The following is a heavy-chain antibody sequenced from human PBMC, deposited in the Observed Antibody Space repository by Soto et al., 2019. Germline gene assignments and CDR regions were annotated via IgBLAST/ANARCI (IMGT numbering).Heavy chain of an antibody. V-gene: IGHV3-33*01. CDR2: IWYDGSNK. CDR3: ARGLGGVSYYFDY. J-gene: IGHJ4*02. Sequence: QVQLVESGGGVVQPGRSLRLSCAVSGFTFSNYGMHWVRQAPGKGLEWVAVIWYDGSNKYYADSVKGRFTISRDNSKNTLYLQMNSLRAEDTAVYYCARGLGGVSYYFDYWGQGTLVTVSS. D-gene: IGHD3-16*01. CDR1: GFTFSNYG.